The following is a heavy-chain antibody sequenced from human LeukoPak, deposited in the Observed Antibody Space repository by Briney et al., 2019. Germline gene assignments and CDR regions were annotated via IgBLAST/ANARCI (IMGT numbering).Heavy chain of an antibody. D-gene: IGHD3-22*01. CDR2: FTGSGANT. Sequence: GGSLRLSCAASGFTFTDYSMTWVRQSPGTGLEGVSTFTGSGANTTYGGSVKGRFTISRDNSRKTVYLQMNSLRAEDTAVFYCVRRCKDESSGARWFDPWGQGTLVTVSS. V-gene: IGHV3-23*01. CDR3: VRRCKDESSGARWFDP. CDR1: GFTFTDYS. J-gene: IGHJ5*02.